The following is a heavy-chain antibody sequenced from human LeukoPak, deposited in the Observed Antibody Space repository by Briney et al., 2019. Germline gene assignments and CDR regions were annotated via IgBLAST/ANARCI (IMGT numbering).Heavy chain of an antibody. J-gene: IGHJ6*03. CDR2: ISYDGSNK. V-gene: IGHV3-30*18. D-gene: IGHD1-26*01. CDR3: AKVGEYGGSSSGSDYYYMDV. Sequence: GGSLRLSCAASGFTFSSYGMHWVRQAPGKGLEWVAVISYDGSNKYYADSVKGRFTISRDNSKNTLYLQMNSLRAEDTAVYHCAKVGEYGGSSSGSDYYYMDVWGKGTTVTVSS. CDR1: GFTFSSYG.